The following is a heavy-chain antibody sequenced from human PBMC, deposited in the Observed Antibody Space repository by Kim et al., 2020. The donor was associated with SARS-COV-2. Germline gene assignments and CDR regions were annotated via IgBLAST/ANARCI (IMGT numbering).Heavy chain of an antibody. CDR1: GFTFSDAW. CDR2: IKTKIHGETK. J-gene: IGHJ4*02. V-gene: IGHV3-15*01. CDR3: TTGPYEGG. D-gene: IGHD5-12*01. Sequence: GGSLRLSCAASGFTFSDAWMNWVRQAPGKGLEWVGQIKTKIHGETKDYAAPLKGRFIISRDDSRNTLYLQMDSLKTEDTAVYYCTTGPYEGGWGQGTLVTVSS.